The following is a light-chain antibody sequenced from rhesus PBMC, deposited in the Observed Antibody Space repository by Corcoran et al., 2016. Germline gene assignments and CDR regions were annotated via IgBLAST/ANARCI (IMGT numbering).Light chain of an antibody. CDR1: QSLVHSNGNTY. Sequence: DVVMTQSPLSLPITPGQPASIPCRSSQSLVHSNGNTYLSWYPQKPGQPPRRLIYEVFNRDSGVPDKFSGRGAGKDFILKISRVEAEDVGVYYCGQGTNVPPYSFGQGTKVGI. V-gene: IGKV2-65*01. CDR2: EVF. CDR3: GQGTNVPPYS. J-gene: IGKJ2*01.